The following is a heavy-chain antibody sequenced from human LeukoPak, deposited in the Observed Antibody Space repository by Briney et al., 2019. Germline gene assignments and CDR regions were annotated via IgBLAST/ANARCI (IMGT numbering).Heavy chain of an antibody. D-gene: IGHD1/OR15-1a*01. V-gene: IGHV4-59*01. CDR3: ARDRHWTNDWVFDY. CDR2: IYYNGHT. CDR1: GGSIATYY. Sequence: SETLSLTCTVSGGSIATYYWSWIRQPPGKGLEWIGYIYYNGHTDYNPPLKSRVTISVHTSKNQFSLKLSSVTAADTAVYYCARDRHWTNDWVFDYWGQGTLVTVSS. J-gene: IGHJ4*02.